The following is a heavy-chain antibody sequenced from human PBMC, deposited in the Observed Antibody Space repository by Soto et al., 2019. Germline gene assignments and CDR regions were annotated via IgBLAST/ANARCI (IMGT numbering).Heavy chain of an antibody. CDR2: IYSGGST. CDR1: GFTIVSHD. V-gene: IGHV3-66*01. D-gene: IGHD3-9*01. J-gene: IGHJ3*02. CDR3: ARYFNDDICIGDYSTALDI. Sequence: GGFLRLSWAVSGFTIVSHDGSWVRKDKGKGLEWVSVIYSGGSTYYAESVKGRFTISRDNSKNTLYLQMKSLRAEDTAVYYCARYFNDDICIGDYSTALDIWGKGTMVPVSP.